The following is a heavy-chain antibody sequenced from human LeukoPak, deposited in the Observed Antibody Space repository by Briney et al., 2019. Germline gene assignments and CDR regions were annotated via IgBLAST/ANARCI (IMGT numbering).Heavy chain of an antibody. CDR3: AGRDVDTGMWN. D-gene: IGHD5-18*01. V-gene: IGHV4-59*01. CDR2: IYYSGST. CDR1: GGSISSYY. J-gene: IGHJ4*02. Sequence: SETLSLTCTVSGGSISSYYWSWIRKPPGKGLEWIGYIYYSGSTNYNPSLKSRVTISVDTSKNQFSLKLSSVTAADTAVYYCAGRDVDTGMWNWGQGTLVTVFS.